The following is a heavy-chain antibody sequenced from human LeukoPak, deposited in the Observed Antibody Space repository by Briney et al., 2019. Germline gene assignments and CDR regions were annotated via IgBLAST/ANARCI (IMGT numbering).Heavy chain of an antibody. D-gene: IGHD3-22*01. V-gene: IGHV3-21*01. Sequence: GGSLRLSCAASGFTFSSYSMNWVRQAPGKGLEWVSSISSSSSYIYYADSVKGRFTISRDNAKNSLYLQMNSLRAEDTAVYYCARTLSASWYDRPNDAFDIWGQGTMVTVSS. J-gene: IGHJ3*02. CDR2: ISSSSSYI. CDR3: ARTLSASWYDRPNDAFDI. CDR1: GFTFSSYS.